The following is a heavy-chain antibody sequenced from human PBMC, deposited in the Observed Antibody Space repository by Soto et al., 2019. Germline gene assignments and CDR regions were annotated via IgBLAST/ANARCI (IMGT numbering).Heavy chain of an antibody. D-gene: IGHD3-22*01. V-gene: IGHV3-53*01. Sequence: LRLSCAASGFSVSGNFVSWVRQAPGKGLDWVSVIYGGGQTYYADSVKGRFSVSRDSSKNTLHLQMNSLSPDDTAVYYCARTRLFDASGYYYYYYGMDVWGRGTTVT. CDR2: IYGGGQT. CDR3: ARTRLFDASGYYYYYYGMDV. J-gene: IGHJ6*02. CDR1: GFSVSGNF.